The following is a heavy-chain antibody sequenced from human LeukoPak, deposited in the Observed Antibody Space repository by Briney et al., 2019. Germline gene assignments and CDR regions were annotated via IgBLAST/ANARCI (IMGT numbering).Heavy chain of an antibody. J-gene: IGHJ4*02. Sequence: SETLSLTCTVSGGSISSYCWSWIRLPPGKGLECIGYIYYTGATYYNPSLKSRVTISLDTSKNQFSLKLSSVTAADAAVYYCARAGYSYGTGYYFDYWGQGALVTVSS. CDR2: IYYTGAT. CDR1: GGSISSYC. V-gene: IGHV4-59*01. CDR3: ARAGYSYGTGYYFDY. D-gene: IGHD5-18*01.